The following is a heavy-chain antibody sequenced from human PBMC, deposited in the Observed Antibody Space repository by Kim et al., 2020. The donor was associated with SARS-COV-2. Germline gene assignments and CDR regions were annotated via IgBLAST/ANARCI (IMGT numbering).Heavy chain of an antibody. Sequence: LQSRVTIPVDTSKNQFPLKLGSVTAADTAVYYCARLPYYYGSGSYYYFDYWGQGTLVTVSS. CDR3: ARLPYYYGSGSYYYFDY. D-gene: IGHD3-10*01. J-gene: IGHJ4*02. V-gene: IGHV4-39*01.